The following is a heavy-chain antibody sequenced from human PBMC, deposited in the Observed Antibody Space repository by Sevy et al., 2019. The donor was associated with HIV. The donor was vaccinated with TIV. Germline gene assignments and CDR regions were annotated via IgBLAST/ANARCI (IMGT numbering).Heavy chain of an antibody. J-gene: IGHJ4*02. CDR2: IKGDGSDK. CDR3: AHETFGRFES. Sequence: GGSLSLSCAASGFTFSANWMNWVRQAPGKGLEWVDNIKGDGSDKHYVDSVEGRFTISRDNAKNLLYLQMNSLRFEDTAVYYCAHETFGRFESWGQGTLVTVSS. CDR1: GFTFSANW. D-gene: IGHD3-16*01. V-gene: IGHV3-7*01.